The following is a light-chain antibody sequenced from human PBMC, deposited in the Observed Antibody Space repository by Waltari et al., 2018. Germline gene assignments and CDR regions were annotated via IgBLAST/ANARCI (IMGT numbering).Light chain of an antibody. CDR3: QQYDKWPPLT. CDR1: QSVSSN. V-gene: IGKV3-15*01. CDR2: DAS. J-gene: IGKJ4*01. Sequence: EIVMTQSPATLSVSPGERATLSCRASQSVSSNLAWYQQKPGQAPRLLIYDASTRATGIPARFSGSGSGTEFTLTISSLQSEDLAVYFCQQYDKWPPLTFGGGTKVEIK.